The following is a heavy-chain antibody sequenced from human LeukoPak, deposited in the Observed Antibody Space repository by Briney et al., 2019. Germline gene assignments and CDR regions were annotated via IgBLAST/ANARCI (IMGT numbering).Heavy chain of an antibody. CDR1: GFTFSSYA. V-gene: IGHV3-23*01. CDR3: AKDRGGCSSTSCYNNCFDY. Sequence: GGSLRLSCAASGFTFSSYAMSWVRQAPGKGLEWVSAISGSGGSTYYADSVKGRFTISRDNSKNTLYLQMNSLRAEDTAVYYCAKDRGGCSSTSCYNNCFDYWGQGTLVTVSS. CDR2: ISGSGGST. D-gene: IGHD2-2*02. J-gene: IGHJ4*02.